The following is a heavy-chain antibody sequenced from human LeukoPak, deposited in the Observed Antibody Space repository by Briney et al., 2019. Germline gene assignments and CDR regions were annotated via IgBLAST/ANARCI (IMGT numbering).Heavy chain of an antibody. Sequence: GESLKISFKGSGYRFTSYWIGWVRQMPGKGLEWMGIIYPGDSDTRYSPSFQGQVTISADKSISTAYLQWSSLKASDTAMYYCARTRLGYCSSTSCSRIDPWGQGTLVTVSS. CDR1: GYRFTSYW. CDR2: IYPGDSDT. V-gene: IGHV5-51*01. CDR3: ARTRLGYCSSTSCSRIDP. D-gene: IGHD2-2*01. J-gene: IGHJ5*02.